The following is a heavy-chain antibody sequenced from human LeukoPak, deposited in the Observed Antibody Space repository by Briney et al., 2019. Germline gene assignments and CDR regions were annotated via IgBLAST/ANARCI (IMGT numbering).Heavy chain of an antibody. J-gene: IGHJ4*02. D-gene: IGHD2-2*01. CDR3: ARVGQYCSSISCFDY. V-gene: IGHV1-69*05. CDR1: GGTFSSYA. CDR2: IIPIFGTA. Sequence: ASVKVSCKASGGTFSSYAISWVRQAPGQGLEWMGGIIPIFGTANYAQKLQGRVTMTTDTSTNTAYMDLRSLSSDDTAVYYCARVGQYCSSISCFDYWGQGTLVTVSS.